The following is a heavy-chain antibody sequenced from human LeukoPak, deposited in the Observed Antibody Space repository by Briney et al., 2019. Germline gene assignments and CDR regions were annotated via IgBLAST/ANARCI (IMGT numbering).Heavy chain of an antibody. J-gene: IGHJ5*02. CDR2: IYHSGST. V-gene: IGHV4-38-2*01. CDR1: GFTFSSYA. D-gene: IGHD2-8*01. Sequence: GSLRLSCAASGFTFSSYAMSWVRQAPGKGLEWIGSIYHSGSTYYNPSLKSRVTISVDTSKNQFSLKLSSVTAADTAVYYCARSDGNWFDPWGQGTLVTVSS. CDR3: ARSDGNWFDP.